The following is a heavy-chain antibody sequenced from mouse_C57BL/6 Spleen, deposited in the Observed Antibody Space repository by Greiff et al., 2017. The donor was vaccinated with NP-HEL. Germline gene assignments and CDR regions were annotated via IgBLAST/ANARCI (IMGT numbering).Heavy chain of an antibody. J-gene: IGHJ3*01. CDR1: GYTFTDYN. V-gene: IGHV1-18*01. CDR2: INPNNGGT. D-gene: IGHD2-4*01. CDR3: ARKGDDYDGFAY. Sequence: EVQLQQSGPELVKPGASVKIPCKASGYTFTDYNMDWVKQSHGKSLEWIGDINPNNGGTIYNQKFKGKATLTVDKSSSTAYMELRSLTSEDTAVYYCARKGDDYDGFAYWGQGTLVTVSA.